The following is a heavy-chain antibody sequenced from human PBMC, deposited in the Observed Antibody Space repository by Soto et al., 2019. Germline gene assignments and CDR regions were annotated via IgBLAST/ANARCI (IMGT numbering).Heavy chain of an antibody. CDR3: YLDY. CDR1: GGSISTYY. V-gene: IGHV4-59*01. CDR2: IYSSGST. J-gene: IGHJ4*02. D-gene: IGHD5-12*01. Sequence: SETLSLTCTVSGGSISTYYWAWIRQPPGKGLEYIGYIYSSGSTNYNPSLKSRVTISVDASKTQFSLRMSSVTAADTAVYFGYLDYWGQGALVTVSS.